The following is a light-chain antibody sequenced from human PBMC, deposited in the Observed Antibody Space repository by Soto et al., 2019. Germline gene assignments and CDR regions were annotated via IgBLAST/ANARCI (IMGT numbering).Light chain of an antibody. Sequence: DIVMTQSPDSLAVSLGERTTINCRSSQSVLHRSKRKNYLAWYQQKAGQPPKLLISWASTRESGVPDRFSGSWSGTDFTLTSSSLQAEDVATYYCQQYYSGRTFGQGTKVEI. CDR2: WAS. J-gene: IGKJ1*01. CDR1: QSVLHRSKRKNY. CDR3: QQYYSGRT. V-gene: IGKV4-1*01.